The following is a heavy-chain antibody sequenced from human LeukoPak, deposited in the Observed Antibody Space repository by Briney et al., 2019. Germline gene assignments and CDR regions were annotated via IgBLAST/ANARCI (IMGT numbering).Heavy chain of an antibody. J-gene: IGHJ4*02. Sequence: GGSLRLSCAASGFTFSSYSMNWVRQAPGKGLEWVSSISSSSSYIYYADSVKGRFTISRDNAKNSLYLQMNSPRAEDTAVYYCASLVVGQNDYWGQGTLVTVSS. CDR3: ASLVVGQNDY. CDR2: ISSSSSYI. CDR1: GFTFSSYS. D-gene: IGHD3-22*01. V-gene: IGHV3-21*01.